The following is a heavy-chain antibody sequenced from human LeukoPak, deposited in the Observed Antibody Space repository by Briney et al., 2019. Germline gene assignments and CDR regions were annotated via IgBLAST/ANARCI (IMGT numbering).Heavy chain of an antibody. CDR2: GDYSGGT. Sequence: SETLSLTCSVSGDSFSSVTDYWAWIRQPPGKGLEWIASGDYSGGTYYNPSLESRVAISADMSKKQISLKLSSVTAADTAVYYCASDDPGRGFDYWGQGTLVTVSS. CDR1: GDSFSSVTDY. CDR3: ASDDPGRGFDY. V-gene: IGHV4-39*07. J-gene: IGHJ4*02. D-gene: IGHD3-10*01.